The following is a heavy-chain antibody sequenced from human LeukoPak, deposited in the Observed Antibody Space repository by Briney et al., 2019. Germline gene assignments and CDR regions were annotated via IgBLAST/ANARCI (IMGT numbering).Heavy chain of an antibody. Sequence: PSETLSLICTVSGGSISSYYWSWIRQPPGKGLEWIGYIYYSGSTNYNPSLKSRVTISVDTSKNQFSLKLSSVTAADTAVYYCARRRIGPIDYWGQGTLVTVSS. D-gene: IGHD3-16*01. CDR2: IYYSGST. J-gene: IGHJ4*02. CDR3: ARRRIGPIDY. CDR1: GGSISSYY. V-gene: IGHV4-59*08.